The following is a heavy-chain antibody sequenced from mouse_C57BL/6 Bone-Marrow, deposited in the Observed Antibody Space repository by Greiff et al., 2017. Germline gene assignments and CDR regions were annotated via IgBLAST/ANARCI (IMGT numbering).Heavy chain of an antibody. CDR3: ARKDYYGSSYAMDY. J-gene: IGHJ4*01. CDR2: ISDGGSYT. Sequence: EVMLVESGGGLVKPGGSLKLSCAASGFTFSSSAMSWVRQTPEQRLEWVATISDGGSYTYYPDNVKGRFTISRDNAKNNLYLQMSHLKSEDTAMYYCARKDYYGSSYAMDYWGQGTSVTVSS. CDR1: GFTFSSSA. V-gene: IGHV5-4*03. D-gene: IGHD1-1*01.